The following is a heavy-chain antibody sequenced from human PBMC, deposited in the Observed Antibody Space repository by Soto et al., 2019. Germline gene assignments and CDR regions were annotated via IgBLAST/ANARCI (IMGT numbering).Heavy chain of an antibody. CDR1: GYTFTGNY. Sequence: QVQLVQSGAEVKKPGASVKVSCEATGYTFTGNYLHWVRQAPGQGLEWMGWIHPHSGATKYAQKLQGWVTMTRDTSISTAYLDLSSLKPNDTAVYYCVREGVGPTYGWFDPWGQGTLVTVSS. D-gene: IGHD2-8*01. CDR2: IHPHSGAT. J-gene: IGHJ5*02. CDR3: VREGVGPTYGWFDP. V-gene: IGHV1-2*04.